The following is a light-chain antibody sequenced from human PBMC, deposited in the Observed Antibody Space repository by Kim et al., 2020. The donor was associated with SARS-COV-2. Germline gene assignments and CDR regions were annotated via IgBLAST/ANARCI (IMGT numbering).Light chain of an antibody. CDR2: WAS. V-gene: IGKV4-1*01. CDR3: QQYYSTPLT. J-gene: IGKJ4*01. CDR1: ESVLWTSNKKNY. Sequence: ATIKCKSSESVLWTSNKKNYLGWYQQKAGQPPKVLIYWASTRESGVPDRFSGSGSGTDFTLTISSLQAEDVAVYYCQQYYSTPLTFGGGTKVDIK.